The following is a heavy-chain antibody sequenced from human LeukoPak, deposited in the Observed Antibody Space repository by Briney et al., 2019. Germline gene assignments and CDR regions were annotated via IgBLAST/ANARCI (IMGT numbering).Heavy chain of an antibody. CDR1: GGSISSYY. D-gene: IGHD2-2*01. Sequence: SETLSLTCTVSGGSISSYYWSWIRQPPGKGLEWIGYIYYSGSTNYNPSLKSRVTISVDTSKNQFSLKLSSVTAADTAVYYCARAYATRRLGNWFDPWGQGTLVTVSS. CDR2: IYYSGST. CDR3: ARAYATRRLGNWFDP. V-gene: IGHV4-59*01. J-gene: IGHJ5*02.